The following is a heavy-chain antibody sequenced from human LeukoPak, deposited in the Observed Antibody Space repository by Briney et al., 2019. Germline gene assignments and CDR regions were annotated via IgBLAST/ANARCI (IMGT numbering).Heavy chain of an antibody. Sequence: GGSLRLSCAASGFTFSSYSMNWVRQAPGKGLEWVSSISSSSSYIYYADSVKGRFTISRDNAKNSLYLQMNSLRDEDTAVYYCASSEVVVVANYAFDIWGQGTMVTVSS. CDR2: ISSSSSYI. CDR1: GFTFSSYS. CDR3: ASSEVVVVANYAFDI. J-gene: IGHJ3*02. V-gene: IGHV3-21*01. D-gene: IGHD2-15*01.